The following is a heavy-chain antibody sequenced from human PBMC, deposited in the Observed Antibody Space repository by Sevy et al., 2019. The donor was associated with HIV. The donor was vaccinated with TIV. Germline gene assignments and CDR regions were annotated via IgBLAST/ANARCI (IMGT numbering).Heavy chain of an antibody. Sequence: GGSLRLSCAASGFTFSSYSMNWVRQAPGKGLEWVAVISYDGSNKYYADSVKGRFTISRDNSKNTLYLQMNSLRAEDTAVYYCAKDTQTYYDFWSGYYTRRGFDYWGQGTLVTVSS. CDR2: ISYDGSNK. J-gene: IGHJ4*02. D-gene: IGHD3-3*01. CDR1: GFTFSSYS. CDR3: AKDTQTYYDFWSGYYTRRGFDY. V-gene: IGHV3-30*18.